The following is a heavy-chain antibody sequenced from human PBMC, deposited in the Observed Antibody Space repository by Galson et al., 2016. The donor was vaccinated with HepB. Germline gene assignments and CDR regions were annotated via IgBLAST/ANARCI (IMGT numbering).Heavy chain of an antibody. V-gene: IGHV1-3*01. CDR2: INAGNGNT. CDR3: ARDMAPIQLWLRYYYYGMDV. CDR1: GYTFTSYA. D-gene: IGHD5-18*01. J-gene: IGHJ6*02. Sequence: SVKVSCKASGYTFTSYAMHWVRQAPGQRLEWMGWINAGNGNTKYSQKFQGRVTITRDTSASTAYMELSSLRSEDTAVYYCARDMAPIQLWLRYYYYGMDVWGQGTLVTVSS.